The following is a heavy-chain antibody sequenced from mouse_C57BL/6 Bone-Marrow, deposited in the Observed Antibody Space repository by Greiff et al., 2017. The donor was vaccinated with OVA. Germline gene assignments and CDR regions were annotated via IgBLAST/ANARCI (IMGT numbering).Heavy chain of an antibody. CDR3: VRRAMDY. CDR1: GFSFNTYA. J-gene: IGHJ4*01. Sequence: EVQGVESGGGLVQPKGSLKLSCAASGFSFNTYAMNWVRKAPGKGLEWVARIRSKSNNYATYYADSVKDRFTISRDDSESMLYLQMNNLKTEDTAMYYCVRRAMDYWGQGTSVTVSS. CDR2: IRSKSNNYAT. V-gene: IGHV10-1*01.